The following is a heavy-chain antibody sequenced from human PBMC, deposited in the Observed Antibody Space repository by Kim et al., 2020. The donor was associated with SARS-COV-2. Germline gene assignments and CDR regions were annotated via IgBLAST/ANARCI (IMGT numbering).Heavy chain of an antibody. CDR1: GYTFTSYD. CDR3: AREMGYYYYGSGSPYYYYGMDV. Sequence: ASVKVSCKASGYTFTSYDINWVRQATGQGLEWMGWMNPNSGNTGYAQKFQGRVTMTRNTSISTAYMELSSLRSEDTAVYYCAREMGYYYYGSGSPYYYYGMDVWGQGTTVTVSS. V-gene: IGHV1-8*01. D-gene: IGHD3-10*01. J-gene: IGHJ6*02. CDR2: MNPNSGNT.